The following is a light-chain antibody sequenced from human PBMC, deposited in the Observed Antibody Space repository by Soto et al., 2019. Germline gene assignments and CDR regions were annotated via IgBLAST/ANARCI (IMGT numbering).Light chain of an antibody. CDR2: RDN. V-gene: IGLV1-47*01. Sequence: PVLTQSPSASGTPGQRVTISCSGNTSNIGSNYVSWYQHLPGTAPKLLISRDNQRPSGVPDRFSGSKSGTSASLAISGLRSGDEGDYYCAAWDDRLNVLFGGGTKVTVL. J-gene: IGLJ2*01. CDR3: AAWDDRLNVL. CDR1: TSNIGSNY.